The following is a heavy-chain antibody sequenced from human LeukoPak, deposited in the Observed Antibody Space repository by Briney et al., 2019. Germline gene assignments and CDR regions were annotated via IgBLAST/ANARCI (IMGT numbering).Heavy chain of an antibody. V-gene: IGHV4-34*01. Sequence: SETLSLTCAVYGGSFSGYYWSWIRQPPGKGLEWIGEINHSGSTNYNPSLKSRVTISVDTSKNQFSLKLSSVTSADTAVYYCARVNSRRRGYYSYYMGVCGKGTTITVSS. J-gene: IGHJ6*03. CDR3: ARVNSRRRGYYSYYMGV. CDR1: GGSFSGYY. D-gene: IGHD3-10*01. CDR2: INHSGST.